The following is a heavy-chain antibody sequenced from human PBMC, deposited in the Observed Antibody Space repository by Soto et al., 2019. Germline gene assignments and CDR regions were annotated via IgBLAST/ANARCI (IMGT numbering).Heavy chain of an antibody. J-gene: IGHJ6*01. CDR1: GGTFSNYG. V-gene: IGHV1-69*01. Sequence: QVQLVQSGAEVRKPGSSVKVSCKASGGTFSNYGLSWVRQAPGQGLEWMGGVIPMFGTANYAQKFQGRVTITADESTRTAYMDLSSLTSGDTAVYYCARDRTDTLEDRYYGMDVW. CDR2: VIPMFGTA. D-gene: IGHD2-15*01. CDR3: ARDRTDTLEDRYYGMDV.